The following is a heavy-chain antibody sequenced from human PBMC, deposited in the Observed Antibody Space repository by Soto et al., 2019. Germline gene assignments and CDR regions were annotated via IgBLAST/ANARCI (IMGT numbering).Heavy chain of an antibody. J-gene: IGHJ3*02. Sequence: GGSLRLSCAASGFTFSDYYMSWIRQAPGKGLEWVSYISSSSSYTNYADSVKGRFTISRDNAKNSPYLQMNSLRAEDTAVYYCARVLLWSYDAFDIWGQGTMVTVSS. CDR2: ISSSSSYT. CDR1: GFTFSDYY. CDR3: ARVLLWSYDAFDI. D-gene: IGHD3-10*01. V-gene: IGHV3-11*06.